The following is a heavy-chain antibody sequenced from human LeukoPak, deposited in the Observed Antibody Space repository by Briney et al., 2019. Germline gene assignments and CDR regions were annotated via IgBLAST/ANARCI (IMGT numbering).Heavy chain of an antibody. CDR2: IYSGGNI. CDR1: GFTVSSTY. J-gene: IGHJ4*02. D-gene: IGHD2-15*01. CDR3: ASRHCSGGGCYFAGADPFDY. Sequence: GGSLILSCAASGFTVSSTYMSWVRQAPGKGLEWVSVIYSGGNIYYIDSVKGRFTISRDTSKNTLYLQMNSLRAEDTAVYYCASRHCSGGGCYFAGADPFDYWGQGTLVTVSS. V-gene: IGHV3-53*01.